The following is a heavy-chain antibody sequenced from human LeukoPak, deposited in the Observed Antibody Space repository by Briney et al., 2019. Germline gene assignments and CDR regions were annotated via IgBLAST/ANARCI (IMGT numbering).Heavy chain of an antibody. D-gene: IGHD1-26*01. CDR1: GFTFSSYR. Sequence: GGSLRLSCAASGFTFSSYRMNWVRQVPGRGLEWVSSISSSSSYIYYADSVKGRFTISRDNSKNTLYLQMNSLRAEDTAVYYCAKVLAIGATGSFDYWGQGTLVTVSS. CDR2: ISSSSSYI. CDR3: AKVLAIGATGSFDY. J-gene: IGHJ4*02. V-gene: IGHV3-21*04.